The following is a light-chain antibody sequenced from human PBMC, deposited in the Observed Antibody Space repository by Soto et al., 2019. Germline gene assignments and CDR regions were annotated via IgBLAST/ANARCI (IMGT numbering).Light chain of an antibody. J-gene: IGKJ1*01. Sequence: DIQMTQSPSSLSASVGDRVTITCRASQSISSYLNWYQQKPGKAPKLLIYAASSLQSGIPSRFSGSGSGTDFTLTISRLEPVDFAVYYCQQYSSSNTTSVQGTKLDI. CDR2: AAS. V-gene: IGKV1-39*01. CDR3: QQYSSSNTT. CDR1: QSISSY.